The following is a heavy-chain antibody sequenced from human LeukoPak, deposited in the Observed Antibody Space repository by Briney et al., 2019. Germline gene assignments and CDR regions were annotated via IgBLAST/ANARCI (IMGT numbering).Heavy chain of an antibody. Sequence: GGSLRLSCAASDLPVRSNYMSWVRQAPGKGLECVSYISRDSSTTYAASVKGRFTTSRDNSGNTLYLQMNNLKTEDTAVYYCRVCGGDCSLIDTWGQGTLVTVSS. D-gene: IGHD2-21*02. CDR3: RVCGGDCSLIDT. CDR1: DLPVRSNY. V-gene: IGHV3-53*01. CDR2: ISRDSST. J-gene: IGHJ5*02.